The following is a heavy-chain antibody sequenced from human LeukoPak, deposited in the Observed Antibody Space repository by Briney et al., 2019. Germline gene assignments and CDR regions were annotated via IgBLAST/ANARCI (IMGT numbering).Heavy chain of an antibody. V-gene: IGHV1-24*01. J-gene: IGHJ3*02. CDR3: ATGGRATAGPDAFDI. D-gene: IGHD6-13*01. CDR1: GYTLTELS. Sequence: GASVKVSCKVSGYTLTELSMHWVRQAPGKGLEWMGGFDPEDGETIYAQKFQGRVNMTEDTSTDTAYMELSSLRSEDTAVYYCATGGRATAGPDAFDIWGQGTMVTVSS. CDR2: FDPEDGET.